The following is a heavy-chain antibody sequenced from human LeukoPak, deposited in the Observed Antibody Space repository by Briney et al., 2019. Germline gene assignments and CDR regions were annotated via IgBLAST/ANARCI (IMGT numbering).Heavy chain of an antibody. CDR3: AKGWWELAY. CDR1: GFSFNNYR. CDR2: IKQDGSEK. Sequence: GGSLRLSCVASGFSFNNYRMTWVRQAPGKGLEWVANIKQDGSEKQYVDSVKGRFAISRDNAKKSLYLQINTLRAEDTAVYYCAKGWWELAYWGQGTLVTVS. J-gene: IGHJ4*02. D-gene: IGHD1-26*01. V-gene: IGHV3-7*03.